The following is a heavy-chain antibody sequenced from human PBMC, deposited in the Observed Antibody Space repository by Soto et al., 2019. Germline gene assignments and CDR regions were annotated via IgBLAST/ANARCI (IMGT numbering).Heavy chain of an antibody. Sequence: QVQLVQSGAEVKKPGASVKVSCKASGYTFTSYGITWVRQAPGQGLEWMGGISAYNGNTNYAQKLQGRVTMTTDTSTSTAYMELRSLRSDDTAVYYCARASSYCGGDCYYYYGMDVRGQGTTVTVSS. CDR1: GYTFTSYG. J-gene: IGHJ6*02. D-gene: IGHD2-21*02. V-gene: IGHV1-18*01. CDR2: ISAYNGNT. CDR3: ARASSYCGGDCYYYYGMDV.